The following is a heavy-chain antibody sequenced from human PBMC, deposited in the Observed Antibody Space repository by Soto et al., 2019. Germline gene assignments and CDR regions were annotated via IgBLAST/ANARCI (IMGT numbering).Heavy chain of an antibody. J-gene: IGHJ4*02. Sequence: SETLSLTCAVSGGSISWSTYSWSWIRQPPGKGLEWIGYIYDSGNTYYNPSLKSQFSISVDRSKNQFSLKLSSVTAADTAVYYWARGKGAADGLSNFHYWGQGALFTVSS. CDR3: ARGKGAADGLSNFHY. CDR2: IYDSGNT. CDR1: GGSISWSTYS. D-gene: IGHD6-13*01. V-gene: IGHV4-30-2*01.